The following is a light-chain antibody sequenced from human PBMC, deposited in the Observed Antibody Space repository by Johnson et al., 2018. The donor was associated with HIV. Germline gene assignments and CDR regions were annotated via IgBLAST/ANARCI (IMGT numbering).Light chain of an antibody. V-gene: IGLV1-51*01. CDR1: SSNIGNNY. Sequence: QSILTQPPSVSAAPGQKVTISCSGSSSNIGNNYVSWYQQLPGTAPKLLIYDNNKRPSGIPDRFSGSKSGTSATLGITGLQTGDEADYYCGTWDSSLMAYVVGTGTKVTVL. CDR2: DNN. J-gene: IGLJ1*01. CDR3: GTWDSSLMAYV.